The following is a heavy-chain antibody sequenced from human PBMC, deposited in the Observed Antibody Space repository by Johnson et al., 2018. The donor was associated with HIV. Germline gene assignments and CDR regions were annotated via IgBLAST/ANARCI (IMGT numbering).Heavy chain of an antibody. J-gene: IGHJ3*02. CDR2: IYSGGST. D-gene: IGHD6-6*01. CDR3: AKAVAARPQGNDGAFDI. Sequence: VQLVESGGGLVQPGGSLRLSCVASGFTVGTKYMSWIRQAPGKGLEWVSVIYSGGSTYYTDSVKGRFTISRDNSKNTLYLQMNSLRAEDTAVYYCAKAVAARPQGNDGAFDIWGQGTMVTVSS. V-gene: IGHV3-66*01. CDR1: GFTVGTKY.